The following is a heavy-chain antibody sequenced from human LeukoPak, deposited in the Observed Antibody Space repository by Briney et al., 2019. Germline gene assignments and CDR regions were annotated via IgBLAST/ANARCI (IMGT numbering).Heavy chain of an antibody. V-gene: IGHV3-30*02. J-gene: IGHJ6*04. CDR3: AKDRGDIVVVPAAMDV. CDR1: GFTFSSYG. CDR2: IRYDGSNK. Sequence: GGSLRLSCAASGFTFSSYGMHWVRQAPGKGLEWVAFIRYDGSNKYYADSVKGRFTISRGNSKNTLYLQMNSLRAEDTAVYYCAKDRGDIVVVPAAMDVWGKGTTVTVSS. D-gene: IGHD2-2*01.